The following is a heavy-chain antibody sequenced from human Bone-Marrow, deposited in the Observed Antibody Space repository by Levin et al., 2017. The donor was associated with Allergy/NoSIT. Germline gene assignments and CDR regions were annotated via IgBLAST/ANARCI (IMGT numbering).Heavy chain of an antibody. CDR3: AVSTGSFYSVFEY. CDR2: ISANGDIL. D-gene: IGHD2/OR15-2a*01. CDR1: GFIFDYS. Sequence: GGSLRLSCVISGFIFDYSIHWVRQAAGGGLEWVSGISANGDILDYADSVKGRFTISRDNAKKSLFLQMDNLRPEDSALYYCAVSTGSFYSVFEYWGQGTLVSVSS. V-gene: IGHV3-9*01. J-gene: IGHJ4*02.